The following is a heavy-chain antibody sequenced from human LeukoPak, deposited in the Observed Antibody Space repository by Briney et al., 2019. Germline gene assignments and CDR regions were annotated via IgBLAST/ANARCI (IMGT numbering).Heavy chain of an antibody. V-gene: IGHV4-59*08. Sequence: PSETLSLTCTVSGGSISSYYWSWIRQPPGKGLEWIGYIYYSGNTNYNPSLKSRVTMSVDTSKNQFSLKLSSVTAADTAVYYCARQLAAEIDYWGQGTLVTVSS. J-gene: IGHJ4*02. CDR2: IYYSGNT. CDR3: ARQLAAEIDY. CDR1: GGSISSYY. D-gene: IGHD6-25*01.